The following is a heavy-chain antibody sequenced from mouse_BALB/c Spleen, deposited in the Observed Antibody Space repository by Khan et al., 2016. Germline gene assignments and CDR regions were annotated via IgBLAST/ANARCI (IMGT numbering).Heavy chain of an antibody. CDR3: AGDAYSLDY. J-gene: IGHJ2*01. CDR2: ISYDGSN. Sequence: VQLKESGPGLVKPSQSLSLTCSVTGYSITSGYYWNWIRQFPGNKLEWMGYISYDGSNNYNPSLKNRISITRDTSKNQFFLKLNSVTTEDTATYYCAGDAYSLDYWGQRTTLTVSS. D-gene: IGHD2-10*01. CDR1: GYSITSGYY. V-gene: IGHV3-6*02.